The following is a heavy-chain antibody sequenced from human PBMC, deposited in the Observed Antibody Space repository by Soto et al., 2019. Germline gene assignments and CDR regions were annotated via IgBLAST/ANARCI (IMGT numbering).Heavy chain of an antibody. CDR2: ISAYNGNT. CDR1: GYTFTSYG. J-gene: IGHJ6*02. CDR3: ARVWGGYDSPLYYYGMDV. D-gene: IGHD5-12*01. Sequence: QVQLVQSGAEVKKPGASVKVSCKASGYTFTSYGISWVRQAPGQGLEWMGWISAYNGNTNYAQKLQGRVTMTTDTSTGKASMELRSLRSDDTAVYYCARVWGGYDSPLYYYGMDVWGQGTTVTVSS. V-gene: IGHV1-18*01.